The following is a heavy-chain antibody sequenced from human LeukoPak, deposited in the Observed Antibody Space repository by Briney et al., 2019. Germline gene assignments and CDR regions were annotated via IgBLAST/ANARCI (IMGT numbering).Heavy chain of an antibody. CDR2: IYTSGST. CDR3: ARDVRYYDFWSGLDY. D-gene: IGHD3-3*01. CDR1: GDSIISDDYY. J-gene: IGHJ4*02. V-gene: IGHV4-61*02. Sequence: SETLSLTCTVSGDSIISDDYYWSWIRQPAGKGLEWIGRIYTSGSTNYNPSLKSRVTMSVDTSKNQFSLKLSSVTAADTAVYYCARDVRYYDFWSGLDYWGQGTLVTVSS.